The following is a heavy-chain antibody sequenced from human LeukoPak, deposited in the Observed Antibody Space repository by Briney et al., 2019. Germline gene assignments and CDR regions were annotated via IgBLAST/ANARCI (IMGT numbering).Heavy chain of an antibody. CDR2: INLNSGDT. CDR1: GYTFTIYD. J-gene: IGHJ4*02. Sequence: ASVKVSFKASGYTFTIYDINWVRQATGQGLEWVGWINLNSGDTGYAQNFQGRLTMTRDTSINTAYMELSTLRSEDTAFYYCARVTGSIDFWGQGTLVTVSS. V-gene: IGHV1-8*01. D-gene: IGHD1-26*01. CDR3: ARVTGSIDF.